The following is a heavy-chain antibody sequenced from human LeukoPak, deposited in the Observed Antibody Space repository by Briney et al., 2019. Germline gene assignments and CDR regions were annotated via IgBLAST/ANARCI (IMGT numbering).Heavy chain of an antibody. Sequence: GASVKVSCKASGYTFTGYYMHWLRQAPGQRLEWMGWINPNSGGTNYAQKFQGRVTMTRDTSISTAYMQLSRLRSDETAVYYCARVIRGSEDYWGPGTLVTVSS. V-gene: IGHV1-2*02. D-gene: IGHD3-10*01. CDR1: GYTFTGYY. J-gene: IGHJ4*02. CDR2: INPNSGGT. CDR3: ARVIRGSEDY.